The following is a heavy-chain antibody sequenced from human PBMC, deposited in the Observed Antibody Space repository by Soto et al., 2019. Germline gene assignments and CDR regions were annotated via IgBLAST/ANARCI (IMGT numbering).Heavy chain of an antibody. CDR2: INTGNGNT. CDR1: GYSFTTHA. CDR3: ARGEELYHYYYGMEV. Sequence: ASVKVSCKASGYSFTTHAMIWVRQAPGQRPEWMEWINTGNGNTRYSPKFQGRVNITRDTSASTAYMELSSLKSEDTAVYYCARGEELYHYYYGMEVLCQGSTVRVSS. J-gene: IGHJ6*02. V-gene: IGHV1-3*04.